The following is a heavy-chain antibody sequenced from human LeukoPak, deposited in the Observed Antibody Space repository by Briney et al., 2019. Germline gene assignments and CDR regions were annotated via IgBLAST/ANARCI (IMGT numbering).Heavy chain of an antibody. J-gene: IGHJ4*02. Sequence: GGSLRLSCAASGFTFSSYSMNWVRQAPGKGLEWVSSISSSSSYIYYADSVKGRFTISRDNAKNSLYLQMNSLRAEDTAVYYCARGGFEKQWLPPHYWGQGTLVTVSS. D-gene: IGHD6-19*01. CDR1: GFTFSSYS. CDR2: ISSSSSYI. V-gene: IGHV3-21*01. CDR3: ARGGFEKQWLPPHY.